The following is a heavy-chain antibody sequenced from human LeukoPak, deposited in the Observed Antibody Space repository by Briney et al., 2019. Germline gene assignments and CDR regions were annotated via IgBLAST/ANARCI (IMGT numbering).Heavy chain of an antibody. J-gene: IGHJ4*02. CDR1: GGSISSGEYY. D-gene: IGHD3-22*01. CDR3: ASGGYYYDSSAY. CDR2: IYYSGNT. Sequence: SETLSLTCTVFGGSISSGEYYWGWIRQPPGKGLEWIGSIYYSGNTYYNPSLKSRVTISVDTSKNQFSLKLSSVTAADTAVYYCASGGYYYDSSAYWGQGTLVTVSS. V-gene: IGHV4-39*07.